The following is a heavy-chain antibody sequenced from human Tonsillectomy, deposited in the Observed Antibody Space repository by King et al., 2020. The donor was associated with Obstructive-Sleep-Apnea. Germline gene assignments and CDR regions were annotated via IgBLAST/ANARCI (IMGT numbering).Heavy chain of an antibody. CDR3: ASGMEITHAFHI. D-gene: IGHD5-24*01. CDR1: GYSFSTYW. V-gene: IGHV5-51*01. CDR2: LHSVDFDS. Sequence: VQLVESGTEVKKPGESLKISCKGSGYSFSTYWIGWLRQMPGKGLEWMGILHSVDFDSRYSPSFQGQVTIPPDKSISTAYLQWSSLKASDTAMYYCASGMEITHAFHIWGQGTMVTVSS. J-gene: IGHJ3*02.